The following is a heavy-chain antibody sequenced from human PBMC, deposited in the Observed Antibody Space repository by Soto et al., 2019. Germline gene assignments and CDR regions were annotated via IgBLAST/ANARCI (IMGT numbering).Heavy chain of an antibody. V-gene: IGHV3-30-3*01. D-gene: IGHD3-22*01. CDR2: ISYDGSNK. Sequence: QVQLVESGGGVVQPGRSLRLSCAASGFTFSSYAMHWVRQAPGKGLECVAVISYDGSNKYYADSVKGRFTISRDNSKNTLYLQMNSRRAEDTAVYYCARDSSPFYDSSGYYTNWGQGTLVTVSS. CDR3: ARDSSPFYDSSGYYTN. J-gene: IGHJ4*02. CDR1: GFTFSSYA.